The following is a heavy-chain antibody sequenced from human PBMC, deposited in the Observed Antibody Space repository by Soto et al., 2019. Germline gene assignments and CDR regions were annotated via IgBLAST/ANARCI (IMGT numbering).Heavy chain of an antibody. J-gene: IGHJ5*02. D-gene: IGHD2-2*01. V-gene: IGHV4-30-4*01. CDR2: IYSSGSA. Sequence: SETLSLTCTVSGVSIRSGDYFWSWIRQPPGKGLEWIGYIYSSGSAYFNPSLTSRVTMSVDTSKSQFSLRLSSVTASDTAIYYCARLKYTQIVSDPAARGNHWFDPWGQGILVTVSS. CDR1: GVSIRSGDYF. CDR3: ARLKYTQIVSDPAARGNHWFDP.